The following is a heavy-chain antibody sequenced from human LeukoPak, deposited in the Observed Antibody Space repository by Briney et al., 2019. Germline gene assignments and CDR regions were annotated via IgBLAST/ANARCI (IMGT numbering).Heavy chain of an antibody. V-gene: IGHV4-59*01. D-gene: IGHD3-10*01. CDR3: ARRYGSGSSGTFDY. CDR1: GGSISSYY. J-gene: IGHJ4*02. CDR2: IYYSGST. Sequence: SETLSLTCTVSGGSISSYYWSWIRQPPGKGLEWIAYIYYSGSTNYNPSLKGRVTISVDTSKNQFSLKLSPVTAADTAVYYCARRYGSGSSGTFDYWGQGTLVTVSS.